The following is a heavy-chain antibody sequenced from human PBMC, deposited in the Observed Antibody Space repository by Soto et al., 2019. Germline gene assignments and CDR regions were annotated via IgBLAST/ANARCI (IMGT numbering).Heavy chain of an antibody. Sequence: QVQLVQSGAEVKKPGSSVKVSCKASGGTFSSYTISWVRQAPGQGLEWMGRIIPVLGIANYAQKFQGRVTSTGDKNTSTAYMELRSLRCEATAVYYCARALGGTSRSSSSDYWGQGTLVTVSP. CDR1: GGTFSSYT. J-gene: IGHJ4*02. V-gene: IGHV1-69*02. CDR3: ARALGGTSRSSSSDY. CDR2: IIPVLGIA. D-gene: IGHD6-13*01.